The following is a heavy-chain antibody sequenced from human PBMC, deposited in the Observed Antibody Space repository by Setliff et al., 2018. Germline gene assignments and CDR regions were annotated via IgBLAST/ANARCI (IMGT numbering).Heavy chain of an antibody. CDR3: AREVGTSTSSDAFDV. J-gene: IGHJ3*01. CDR1: GDSISSGDYF. CDR2: IYHSGSA. Sequence: SLTCTVSGDSISSGDYFWSWIRQPPGKGLEWIAYIYHSGSAYYNPSLKSRVTMSVDTSKNQFSLHLTSVTAADTAVYYCAREVGTSTSSDAFDVWGQGMMVTVS. D-gene: IGHD1-26*01. V-gene: IGHV4-30-4*08.